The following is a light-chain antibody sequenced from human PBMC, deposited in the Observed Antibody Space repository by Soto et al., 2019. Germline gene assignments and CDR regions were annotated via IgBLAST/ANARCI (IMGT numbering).Light chain of an antibody. V-gene: IGKV3-15*01. J-gene: IGKJ1*01. Sequence: EIVMTQSPATLSVSPGARATLSCRANQSVSSNLAWYQQKPGQAPRLLIYGASTRATGIPARFIACGSGTEITLTISSLQSEDFAVYYCQHYNNLPTCTVGQGTKGEIK. CDR1: QSVSSN. CDR3: QHYNNLPTCT. CDR2: GAS.